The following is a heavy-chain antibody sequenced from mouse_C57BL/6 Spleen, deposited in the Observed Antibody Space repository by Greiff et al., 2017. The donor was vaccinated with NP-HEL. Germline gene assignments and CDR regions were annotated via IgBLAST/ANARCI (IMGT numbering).Heavy chain of an antibody. Sequence: QVQLQQSGAELARPGASVKLSCKASGYTFTSYGISWVKQRTGQGLEWIGEIYPRSGNTYYNEKFKGKATLTADKSSSTAYMELRSLTSEDSAVYFCARSVTTVVATGNAMDYWGQGTSVTVSS. J-gene: IGHJ4*01. D-gene: IGHD1-1*01. CDR3: ARSVTTVVATGNAMDY. V-gene: IGHV1-81*01. CDR1: GYTFTSYG. CDR2: IYPRSGNT.